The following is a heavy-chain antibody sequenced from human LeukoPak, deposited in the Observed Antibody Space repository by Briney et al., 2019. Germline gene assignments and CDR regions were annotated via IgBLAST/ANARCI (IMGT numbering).Heavy chain of an antibody. CDR1: GVSISSYY. CDR2: IYYSGST. V-gene: IGHV4-59*01. D-gene: IGHD5-24*01. CDR3: ARVLDGYKYYFDC. J-gene: IGHJ4*02. Sequence: SGTLSLSCTASGVSISSYYWSWIRQAPGKGLEWVGYIYYSGSTNYNPSLKSRVTISVDTSKNQFSLKLSSVTAAETAVYYCARVLDGYKYYFDCWGQGTLVTVS.